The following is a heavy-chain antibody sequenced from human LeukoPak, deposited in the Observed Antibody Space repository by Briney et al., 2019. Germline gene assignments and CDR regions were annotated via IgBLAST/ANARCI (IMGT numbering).Heavy chain of an antibody. CDR1: SYTFTSYS. D-gene: IGHD2-15*01. V-gene: IGHV1-18*01. J-gene: IGHJ4*02. CDR3: ARASYCSDGSCYSDY. Sequence: ASVKVSCKASSYTFTSYSISWVRQAPGQGPEWMGWMSAYNGNTIYAQKVKGRVTMTTDTSTSTAYMELRSLKSDDTAAYYCARASYCSDGSCYSDYWGQGTLVTVSS. CDR2: MSAYNGNT.